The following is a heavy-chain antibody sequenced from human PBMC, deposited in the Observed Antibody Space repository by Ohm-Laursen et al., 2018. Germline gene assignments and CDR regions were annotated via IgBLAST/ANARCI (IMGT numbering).Heavy chain of an antibody. Sequence: SLRLSCAASGFTFSSYGMSWVRQAPGKGLEWVSADSGSGDSTQHADSVKGRFTISRDNSKNTLYLLMNSLRAEDTAVYYCAKGHSSGWYFFDLRGQGTLVTVSS. J-gene: IGHJ4*01. CDR3: AKGHSSGWYFFDL. CDR2: DSGSGDST. V-gene: IGHV3-23*01. D-gene: IGHD6-19*01. CDR1: GFTFSSYG.